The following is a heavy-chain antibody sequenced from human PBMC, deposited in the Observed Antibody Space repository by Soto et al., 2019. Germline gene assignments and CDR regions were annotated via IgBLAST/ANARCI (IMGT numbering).Heavy chain of an antibody. CDR1: GFTFSSYG. CDR3: AKERGSSSWFDY. V-gene: IGHV3-30*18. CDR2: ISYDGSNK. Sequence: QVQLVESGGGVVQPGRSVRLSCAASGFTFSSYGMHWVRQAPGKGLEWVAVISYDGSNKYYADSVKGRFTISRDNSKNTLYLQMNSLRAEDTAVYYCAKERGSSSWFDYWGQGTLVTVSS. D-gene: IGHD6-13*01. J-gene: IGHJ4*02.